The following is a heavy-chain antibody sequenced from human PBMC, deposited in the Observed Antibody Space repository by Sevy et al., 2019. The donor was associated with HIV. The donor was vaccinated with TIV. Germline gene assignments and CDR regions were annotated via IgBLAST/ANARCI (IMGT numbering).Heavy chain of an antibody. CDR2: ISGSSNYI. D-gene: IGHD6-6*01. CDR3: ARGLGALPGYYYAMDV. Sequence: GGSLRLSCAASGFTFSSYNMNWVRQAPGKGLEWVSSISGSSNYIYYAESVKGRFIISRDNAKNTLYLQMNSLTAEDTAVYYCARGLGALPGYYYAMDVWGQGTTVTVSS. CDR1: GFTFSSYN. J-gene: IGHJ6*02. V-gene: IGHV3-21*06.